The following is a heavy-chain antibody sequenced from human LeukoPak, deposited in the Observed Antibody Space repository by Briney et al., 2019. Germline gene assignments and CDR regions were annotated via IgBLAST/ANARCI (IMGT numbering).Heavy chain of an antibody. D-gene: IGHD3-3*01. CDR3: ARQGSPSITIFGVVIIPHWYFDL. Sequence: SETLSLTCTVSGGSISSSSYYWGWIRQPPGKGLEWIGSIYYSGSTYYNPSLKSRVTISVDTSKNQFPLKLSSVTAADTAVYYCARQGSPSITIFGVVIIPHWYFDLWGRGTLVTVSS. V-gene: IGHV4-39*01. CDR2: IYYSGST. CDR1: GGSISSSSYY. J-gene: IGHJ2*01.